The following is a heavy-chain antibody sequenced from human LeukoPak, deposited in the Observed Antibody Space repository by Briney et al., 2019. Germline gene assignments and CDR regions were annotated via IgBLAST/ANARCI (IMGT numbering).Heavy chain of an antibody. CDR2: IYYSGST. V-gene: IGHV4-59*12. CDR3: ARVPIVVVTAIPFDY. J-gene: IGHJ4*02. D-gene: IGHD2-21*02. CDR1: GVSTSSYY. Sequence: SETLSLTCTVSGVSTSSYYWSWIRQPPGKGLEWIGYIYYSGSTNYNPSLKSRVTISVDTSKNQFSLKLSSVTAADTAVYYCARVPIVVVTAIPFDYWGQGTLVTVSS.